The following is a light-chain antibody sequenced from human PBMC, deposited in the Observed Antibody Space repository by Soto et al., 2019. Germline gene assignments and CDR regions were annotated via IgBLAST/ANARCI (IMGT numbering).Light chain of an antibody. CDR1: SNDIGGYDY. CDR3: NSYTTTSPLYV. CDR2: DVS. Sequence: QSALAQPASVSGSPGQSITISCTGTSNDIGGYDYVSWYQHHPGIAPKLIIYDVSDRPSGVSNRVSVSKSGNTASLTISGLQAEHEAVYDCNSYTTTSPLYVFGSGTKVTVL. V-gene: IGLV2-14*03. J-gene: IGLJ1*01.